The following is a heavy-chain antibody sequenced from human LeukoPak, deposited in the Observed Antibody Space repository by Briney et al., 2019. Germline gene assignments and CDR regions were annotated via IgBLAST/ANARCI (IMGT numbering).Heavy chain of an antibody. CDR1: GFTFSSYS. J-gene: IGHJ4*02. Sequence: GGSLRLSCAASGFTFSSYSMNWVRQAPGKGLEWVSSISSSSYIYYADSVKGRFTISRDNAKNSLYLQMNSLRAEDTAVYYCARVAAAGTFPDYWGQGTLVTVSS. CDR3: ARVAAAGTFPDY. V-gene: IGHV3-21*01. CDR2: ISSSSYI. D-gene: IGHD6-13*01.